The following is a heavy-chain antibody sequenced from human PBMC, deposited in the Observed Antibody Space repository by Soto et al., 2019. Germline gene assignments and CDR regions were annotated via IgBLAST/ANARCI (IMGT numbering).Heavy chain of an antibody. J-gene: IGHJ4*02. CDR3: ATELGENPASPFDA. CDR2: INPNSGGT. D-gene: IGHD3-10*01. Sequence: ASVKVSCKASGYTFTGYYMHWVRQAPGQGLEWMGWINPNSGGTNYAQKFQGRVTMTRDTSISTAYMELSRLRSDDTAVYFCATELGENPASPFDALGQGTLVTSPQ. V-gene: IGHV1-2*02. CDR1: GYTFTGYY.